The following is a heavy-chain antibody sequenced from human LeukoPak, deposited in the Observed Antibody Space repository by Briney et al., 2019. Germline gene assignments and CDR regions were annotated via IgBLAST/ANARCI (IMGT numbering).Heavy chain of an antibody. CDR1: GFTFSSYW. CDR2: IKQDGSEK. CDR3: ARGYSYGPKGKFDY. Sequence: GGSLRLSCAASGFTFSSYWMSWVRQAPGKGLEWVANIKQDGSEKYYVDSVKGRFTISRDNSKNSLYLEMNSLRAEDTAVYYCARGYSYGPKGKFDYWGQGTLVTVSS. V-gene: IGHV3-7*03. J-gene: IGHJ4*02. D-gene: IGHD5-18*01.